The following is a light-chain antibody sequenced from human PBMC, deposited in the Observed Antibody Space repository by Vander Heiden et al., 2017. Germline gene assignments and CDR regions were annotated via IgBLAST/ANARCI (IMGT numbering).Light chain of an antibody. CDR3: CSYAGSSTWV. J-gene: IGLJ2*01. CDR1: SSDVGSYNL. V-gene: IGLV2-23*02. CDR2: EVS. Sequence: QSALTQPASVSGSPGQSITISCTGTSSDVGSYNLVSWYQQHPGKAPKLMIYEVSKRPSVVSNCFSGSKSGNTASLTISGLQAEDEADYYCCSYAGSSTWVFGGGTKLTVL.